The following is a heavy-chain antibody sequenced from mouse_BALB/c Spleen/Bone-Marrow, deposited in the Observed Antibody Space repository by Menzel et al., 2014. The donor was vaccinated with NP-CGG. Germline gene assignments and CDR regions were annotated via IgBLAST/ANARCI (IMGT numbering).Heavy chain of an antibody. CDR2: INPSSGYT. J-gene: IGHJ4*01. V-gene: IGHV1-4*01. Sequence: QVQLQQSGAELARPGASVKMSCKASGYTFAYYTMYWVKQRPGQGLEWIGYINPSSGYTNYNQKFKDKATLTADKSSSTAYMQLSSLTSDDSTVYYCARGGNYLYSAMDSWGQGTSVTVSS. CDR3: ARGGNYLYSAMDS. CDR1: GYTFAYYT. D-gene: IGHD2-1*01.